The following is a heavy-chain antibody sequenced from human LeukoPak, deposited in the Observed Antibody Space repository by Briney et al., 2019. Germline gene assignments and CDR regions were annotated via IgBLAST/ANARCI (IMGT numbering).Heavy chain of an antibody. D-gene: IGHD3-10*01. V-gene: IGHV3-23*01. CDR3: AREVDPGGAFGELFLYYYYYYGMDV. CDR2: VGQGGGDT. CDR1: GFTFSSST. J-gene: IGHJ6*02. Sequence: GGSLRLSCIVSGFTFSSSTMYWVRQAPGKALEWVATVGQGGGDTYYADSVQGRFIISRNNPTNTPFLQMDSVRAEDTAVYYCAREVDPGGAFGELFLYYYYYYGMDVWGQGTTVTVSS.